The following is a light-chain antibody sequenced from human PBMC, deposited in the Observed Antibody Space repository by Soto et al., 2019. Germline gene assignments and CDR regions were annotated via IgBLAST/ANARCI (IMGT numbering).Light chain of an antibody. J-gene: IGKJ4*01. CDR2: KVS. Sequence: VMTQSPDSLAVSLGERATINCKSSQSVLYSSKNRNHLAWYQQRPGQSPRRLIYKVSNRDSGVPDRFSGSGSGTNFTLKISRVEAEDVGVYYCMQGTHWPLTFGGGTKVDI. CDR3: MQGTHWPLT. CDR1: QSVLYSSKNRNH. V-gene: IGKV2-30*01.